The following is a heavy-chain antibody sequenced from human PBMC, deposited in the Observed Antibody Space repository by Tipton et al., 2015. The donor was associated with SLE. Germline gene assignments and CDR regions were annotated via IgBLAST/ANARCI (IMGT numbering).Heavy chain of an antibody. V-gene: IGHV4-39*07. J-gene: IGHJ4*02. CDR2: IYHRGTT. Sequence: TLSLTCAVYGGSISSSSSYYWAWIRQSPGKGVEWIGEIYHRGTTNYNPSLKSRVSISLDTSKNQFSLKLSSVTAADTAVYYCAREQWLVVDYWGQGMLVTVSS. CDR3: AREQWLVVDY. D-gene: IGHD6-19*01. CDR1: GGSISSSSSYY.